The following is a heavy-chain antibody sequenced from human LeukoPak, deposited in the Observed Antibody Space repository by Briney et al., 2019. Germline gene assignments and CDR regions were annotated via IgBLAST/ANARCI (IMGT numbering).Heavy chain of an antibody. D-gene: IGHD3-22*01. J-gene: IGHJ4*02. CDR3: ARDLSAPLKYYYDSSGSYYFDY. V-gene: IGHV4-61*02. CDR1: GGSISSGSYY. CDR2: IYTSGST. Sequence: SETLSLTCTVSGGSISSGSYYWSWIRQPAGKGLEWIGRIYTSGSTNYNPSLKSRVTISVDTSKIQFSLKLSSVTAAGTAVYYCARDLSAPLKYYYDSSGSYYFDYWGQGTLVTVSS.